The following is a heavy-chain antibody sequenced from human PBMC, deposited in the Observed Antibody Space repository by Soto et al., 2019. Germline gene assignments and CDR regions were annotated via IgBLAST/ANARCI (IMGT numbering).Heavy chain of an antibody. D-gene: IGHD5-12*01. Sequence: EVQLVESGGGLVKPGGSLRLSCAASGFTFSSYSMNWVRQAPGKGLEWVSSISSSSSYIYYADSVKGRFTISRDNAKNSLYLQMNSRRAEDTAVYYCARDRRDGYNFDYWGQGTLVTVSS. V-gene: IGHV3-21*01. CDR3: ARDRRDGYNFDY. CDR2: ISSSSSYI. J-gene: IGHJ4*02. CDR1: GFTFSSYS.